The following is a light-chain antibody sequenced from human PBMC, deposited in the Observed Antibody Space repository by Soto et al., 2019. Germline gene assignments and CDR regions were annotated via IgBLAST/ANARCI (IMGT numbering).Light chain of an antibody. V-gene: IGLV1-51*01. CDR1: SSNIGNNY. J-gene: IGLJ3*02. Sequence: QSVLTQPPSVSAASGQKVTISYSGSSSNIGNNYVSWYQQLPGTAPKLLIYDNNKRPSGIPDRFSGSKSGTSATLGTTGLQTGDEADYYCGTWDSSLSAGNGVFGGGTKVTVL. CDR2: DNN. CDR3: GTWDSSLSAGNGV.